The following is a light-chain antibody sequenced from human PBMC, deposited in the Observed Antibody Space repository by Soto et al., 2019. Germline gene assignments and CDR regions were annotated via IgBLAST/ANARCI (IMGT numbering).Light chain of an antibody. CDR3: QEYGISPRST. V-gene: IGKV3-20*01. J-gene: IGKJ2*01. CDR2: GAS. CDR1: QSVSSSY. Sequence: EIVLTQSPGTLSLSPGERATLSCRASQSVSSSYLAWYQQKPGQAPRLLIYGASSRATDIPDRFSGSGSGTDFTLTISRLEPEDSAVYYCQEYGISPRSTFGQGTKLEIK.